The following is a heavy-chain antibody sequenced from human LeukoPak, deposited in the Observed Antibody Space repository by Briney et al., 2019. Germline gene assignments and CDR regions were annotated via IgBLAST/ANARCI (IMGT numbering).Heavy chain of an antibody. V-gene: IGHV3-7*01. D-gene: IGHD2-15*01. CDR3: ARPDCSGGSCYHVVFDY. J-gene: IGHJ4*02. Sequence: GGSLRLSCAASGFTFSSYWMSWVRQTPGKGLEWVANIKQDGSEKYYVDSVKGRFTISRDNAKNSLYLQMNSLRAEDTAVYYCARPDCSGGSCYHVVFDYWGQGTLVTVSS. CDR2: IKQDGSEK. CDR1: GFTFSSYW.